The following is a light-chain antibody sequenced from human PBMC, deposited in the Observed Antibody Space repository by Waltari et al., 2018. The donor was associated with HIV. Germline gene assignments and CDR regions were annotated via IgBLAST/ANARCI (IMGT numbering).Light chain of an antibody. J-gene: IGKJ2*01. V-gene: IGKV3-15*01. Sequence: EKVMTQSPATLSVSPGERDTLSCRASQSVSSNLAWYQQKHGQSPRLLIYDASTRATGIPARFSGSGSGTYFTLTISSLQSEDFAVYYCQQYNNWPPGTFGQGAKLEIK. CDR1: QSVSSN. CDR2: DAS. CDR3: QQYNNWPPGT.